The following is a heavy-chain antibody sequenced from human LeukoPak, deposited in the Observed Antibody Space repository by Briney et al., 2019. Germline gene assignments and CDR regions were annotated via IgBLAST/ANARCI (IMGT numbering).Heavy chain of an antibody. J-gene: IGHJ2*01. Sequence: SQTLSLTCTVSGGSISSGSYYWSWIRQPAGKGLEWIGRIYTSGSTNYNPSLKSRVTISVDTSKNQFPLKLSSVTAADTAVYYCARVEGYCSGGSCYYWYFDLWSRGTLVTVSS. V-gene: IGHV4-61*02. D-gene: IGHD2-15*01. CDR2: IYTSGST. CDR3: ARVEGYCSGGSCYYWYFDL. CDR1: GGSISSGSYY.